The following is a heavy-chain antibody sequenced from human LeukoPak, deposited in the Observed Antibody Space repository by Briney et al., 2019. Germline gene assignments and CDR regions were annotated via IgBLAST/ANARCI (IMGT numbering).Heavy chain of an antibody. CDR3: ARRLSSFRFGSGSYAFDI. CDR1: GYSFTSYW. Sequence: GESLKISCKGSGYSFTSYWIGWVRQMPGKGLEWMGIIYPGDSDTRYSPSFQGQVTISADKSISTAYLQWSSLKASDTAMYYCARRLSSFRFGSGSYAFDIWGQGTMVTVSS. CDR2: IYPGDSDT. D-gene: IGHD3-10*01. J-gene: IGHJ3*02. V-gene: IGHV5-51*01.